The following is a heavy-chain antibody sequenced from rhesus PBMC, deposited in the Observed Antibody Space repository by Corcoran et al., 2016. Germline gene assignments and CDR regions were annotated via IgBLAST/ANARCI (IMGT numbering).Heavy chain of an antibody. J-gene: IGHJ4*01. CDR1: GGSFSGYY. CDR2: ISGSSGST. D-gene: IGHD5-12*01. V-gene: IGHV4-165*01. CDR3: ARDPGYSYSRGYFDY. Sequence: QVQLQESGPGLVKPSETLSLTCAVSGGSFSGYYWGWIRPPPGKGLAWIGYISGSSGSTDYNPSLKSRVTISTDPSKNQFSLKLSSVTAADTAVYYCARDPGYSYSRGYFDYWGQGVLVTVSS.